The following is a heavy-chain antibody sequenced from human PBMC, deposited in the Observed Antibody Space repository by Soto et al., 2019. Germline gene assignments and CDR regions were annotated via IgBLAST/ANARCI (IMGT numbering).Heavy chain of an antibody. J-gene: IGHJ3*02. D-gene: IGHD5-12*01. Sequence: ASVKVSCKASGYTFTSYGISWVRQAPGQGLEWMGWISAYNGNTNYAQKLQGRVTMTTDTSTSTAYMELRSLRSDGTAVYYCARDRALVDIVATSETFDIWGQGTMVTVSS. CDR2: ISAYNGNT. CDR3: ARDRALVDIVATSETFDI. CDR1: GYTFTSYG. V-gene: IGHV1-18*01.